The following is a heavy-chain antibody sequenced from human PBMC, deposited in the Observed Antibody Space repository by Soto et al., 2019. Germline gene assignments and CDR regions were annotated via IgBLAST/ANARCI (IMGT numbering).Heavy chain of an antibody. CDR2: ISSSSYI. Sequence: GGSLRLSCAASGFTFSSYSMNWVRQAPGKGLEWVSSISSSSYIYYADSVKGRFTISRDNAKNSLYLQMNSLRAEDTAVYYCARDLAGREAPKTDYWGQGTLVTVSS. CDR3: ARDLAGREAPKTDY. J-gene: IGHJ4*02. D-gene: IGHD2-15*01. V-gene: IGHV3-21*01. CDR1: GFTFSSYS.